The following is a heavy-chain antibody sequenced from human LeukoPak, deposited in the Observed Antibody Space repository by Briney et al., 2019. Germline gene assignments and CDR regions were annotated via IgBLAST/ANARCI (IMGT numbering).Heavy chain of an antibody. CDR3: ARDGGGSSGYYWGLGY. D-gene: IGHD3-22*01. Sequence: GGSLRLSCTVSGFTVSSNSMSWVRQAPGKGLEWVSFIYSGGNTHNSDSVKGRFTISRDNSKNTLYLQMNSLTAEDTAVYYCARDGGGSSGYYWGLGYWGQGTLVTVSS. CDR1: GFTVSSNS. CDR2: IYSGGNT. V-gene: IGHV3-66*01. J-gene: IGHJ4*02.